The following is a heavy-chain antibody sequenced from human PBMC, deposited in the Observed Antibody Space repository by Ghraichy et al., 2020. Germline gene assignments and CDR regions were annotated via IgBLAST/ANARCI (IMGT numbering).Heavy chain of an antibody. V-gene: IGHV3-7*03. CDR1: GFTFSTSW. J-gene: IGHJ4*02. CDR2: IKEDGPDT. D-gene: IGHD5-18*01. Sequence: GGSLRLSCAESGFTFSTSWMSWVRQAPGKGLEWVAIIKEDGPDTYYVDSVKGRFTISRDKAKKSLWLQMNSLRAEDTTVYYCARHGVYNNGKHYFDYWGQGTLVTVSS. CDR3: ARHGVYNNGKHYFDY.